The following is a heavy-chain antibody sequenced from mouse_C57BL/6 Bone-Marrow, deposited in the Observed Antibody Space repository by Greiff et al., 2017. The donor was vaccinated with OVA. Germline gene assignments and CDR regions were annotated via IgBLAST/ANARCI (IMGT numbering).Heavy chain of an antibody. CDR2: IDPENGDT. Sequence: VQLQQSGAELVRPGASVKLSCTASGFNIKDDYMHWVKQRPEQGLEWIGWIDPENGDTEYASKFQGKATITADTSSNTAYLQLSSLTSEDTAVYYCTTEGDSNYGAWFAYWGQGTLVTVSA. CDR1: GFNIKDDY. CDR3: TTEGDSNYGAWFAY. D-gene: IGHD2-5*01. V-gene: IGHV14-4*01. J-gene: IGHJ3*01.